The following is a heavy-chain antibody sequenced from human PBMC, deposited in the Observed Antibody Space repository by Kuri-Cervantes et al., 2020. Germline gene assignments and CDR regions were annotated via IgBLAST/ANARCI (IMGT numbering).Heavy chain of an antibody. CDR2: IIPIFGTA. D-gene: IGHD6-13*01. CDR1: GGTFSSYA. Sequence: SVKVSCKASGGTFSSYAISWVRQAPGQGLEWMGGIIPIFGTANYAQKFQGRVTITADESTSTAYMELSSLRAEDTAVYYCARSNIAAAGTNFDYWGQGTLVTVSS. V-gene: IGHV1-69*13. CDR3: ARSNIAAAGTNFDY. J-gene: IGHJ4*02.